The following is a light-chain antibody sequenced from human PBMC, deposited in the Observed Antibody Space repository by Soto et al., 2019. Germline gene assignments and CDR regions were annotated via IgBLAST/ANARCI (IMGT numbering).Light chain of an antibody. CDR1: QSLTNNY. Sequence: EIVLTQSPGTLSLSPGERATLSCRASQSLTNNYFAWYQQKPGRALRLLINGASTRDTGIPDRFSGSGSGTDFTLTISRLGAEEVEVYYCQQYEAVVTFGQGTKVEI. CDR2: GAS. J-gene: IGKJ1*01. CDR3: QQYEAVVT. V-gene: IGKV3-20*01.